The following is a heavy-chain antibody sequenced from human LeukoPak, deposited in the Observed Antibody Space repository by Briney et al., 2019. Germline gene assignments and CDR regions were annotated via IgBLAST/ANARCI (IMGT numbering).Heavy chain of an antibody. CDR2: IYYSGST. J-gene: IGHJ1*01. Sequence: SETLSLTCAVYGGSFSGYYWSWIRQPPGKGLEWIGYIYYSGSTNYNPSLKSRVTISVDTSKNQFSLKLSSVTAADTAVYYCASLDWRDTGYFQHWGQGTLVTVSS. D-gene: IGHD3-9*01. CDR3: ASLDWRDTGYFQH. CDR1: GGSFSGYY. V-gene: IGHV4-59*01.